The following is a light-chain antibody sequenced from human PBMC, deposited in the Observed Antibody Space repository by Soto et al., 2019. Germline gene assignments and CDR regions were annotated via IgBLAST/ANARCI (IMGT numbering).Light chain of an antibody. Sequence: QSALTQPASVSGSPGQSITISCTGTSSDVGGYNYVSWYQHHPGKAPKLMIYEVSNRPSGVSNRFSGSKSGNTASLTISGLLADDEADYYCSSYTGSSTPVFGGGTKLTVL. V-gene: IGLV2-14*01. J-gene: IGLJ3*02. CDR1: SSDVGGYNY. CDR2: EVS. CDR3: SSYTGSSTPV.